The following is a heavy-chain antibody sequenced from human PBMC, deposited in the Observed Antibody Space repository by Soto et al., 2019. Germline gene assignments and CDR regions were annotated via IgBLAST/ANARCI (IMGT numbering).Heavy chain of an antibody. CDR2: INTYNENM. D-gene: IGHD1-7*01. Sequence: QELEWMGWINTYNENMDYAPKVQDRLTMTTDKSTTTAYMELSNVRSEDTALYYCAYGGRHTTLNSYLDLWGQGTSVTVHS. V-gene: IGHV1-18*01. CDR3: AYGGRHTTLNSYLDL. J-gene: IGHJ5*02.